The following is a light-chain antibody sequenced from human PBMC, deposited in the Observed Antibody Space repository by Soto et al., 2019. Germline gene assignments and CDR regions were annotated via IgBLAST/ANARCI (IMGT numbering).Light chain of an antibody. CDR1: QSVSSTY. CDR2: GAS. Sequence: EIVLTQSPGTLSLSPGERATLSCRASQSVSSTYLAWYQQKPGQAPRLLFYGASSRATDIPDRFSGSGSGTDITLTISRLEPEDFAVYYCQQYGSSPPWTFGQGTKVEIK. CDR3: QQYGSSPPWT. V-gene: IGKV3-20*01. J-gene: IGKJ1*01.